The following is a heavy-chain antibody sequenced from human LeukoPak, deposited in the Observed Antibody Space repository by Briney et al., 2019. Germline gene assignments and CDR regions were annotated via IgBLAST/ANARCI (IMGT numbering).Heavy chain of an antibody. V-gene: IGHV1-18*01. CDR3: ARDPSIRYCSSTSCYTPGGY. CDR2: ISAYNGNT. J-gene: IGHJ4*02. D-gene: IGHD2-2*02. Sequence: ASVKVSCKASGYTFTSYGISWVRQAPGQGLEWMGWISAYNGNTNYAQKLQGRVTMTTDTSTSTAYMELRSLRSDDTAVYYCARDPSIRYCSSTSCYTPGGYWGQGTLVTVSS. CDR1: GYTFTSYG.